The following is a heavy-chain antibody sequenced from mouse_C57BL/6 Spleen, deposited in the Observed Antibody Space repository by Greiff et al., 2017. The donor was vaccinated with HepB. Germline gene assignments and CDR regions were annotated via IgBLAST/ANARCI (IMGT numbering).Heavy chain of an antibody. D-gene: IGHD2-5*01. CDR3: ARGPHYSNPFGV. CDR2: IWSGGST. V-gene: IGHV2-2*01. Sequence: VQLQQSGPGLVQPSQSLSITCTVSGFSLTSYGVHWVRQSPGKGLEWLGVIWSGGSTDYNAAFISRLSISKDNSKSQVFFKMNSLQADDTAIYYCARGPHYSNPFGVWGTGTTVTVSS. J-gene: IGHJ1*03. CDR1: GFSLTSYG.